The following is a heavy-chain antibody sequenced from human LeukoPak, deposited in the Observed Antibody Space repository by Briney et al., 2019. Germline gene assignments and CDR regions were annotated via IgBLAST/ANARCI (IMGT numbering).Heavy chain of an antibody. CDR2: INHSGST. CDR3: ARRTGYFRH. Sequence: SETLSLTCAVYGGSFSGYYWSWIRQPPGKGLEWIGEINHSGSTNYNPSLKSRVTISVDTSKNQFSLKLSSVTAADTAVYYCARRTGYFRHWGQGTLVTVSS. J-gene: IGHJ1*01. V-gene: IGHV4-34*01. CDR1: GGSFSGYY.